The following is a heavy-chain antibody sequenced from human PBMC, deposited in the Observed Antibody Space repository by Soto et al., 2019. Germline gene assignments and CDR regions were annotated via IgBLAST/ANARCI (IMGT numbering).Heavy chain of an antibody. V-gene: IGHV3-33*01. CDR1: GFTFSSYG. CDR2: IWYDGSNK. J-gene: IGHJ6*02. Sequence: QVQPVESGGGVVQPGRSLRLSCAASGFTFSSYGMHWVRQAPGKGLEWVAVIWYDGSNKYYADSVKGRFTISRDNSKNTLYLQMNSLRAEDTAVYYCARDPCSGGSCYYYGMDVWGQGTTVTVS. D-gene: IGHD2-15*01. CDR3: ARDPCSGGSCYYYGMDV.